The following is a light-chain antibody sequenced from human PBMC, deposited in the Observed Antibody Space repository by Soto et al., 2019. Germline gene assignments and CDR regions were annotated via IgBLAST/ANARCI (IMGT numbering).Light chain of an antibody. V-gene: IGKV1-5*03. Sequence: DIQMTQSPSTLSASVGDRVTITCRASQSISSWLAWYQQKPGKAPKLLIYKASSLESGVPSRSSGSGSGTEFTLTISSLQPDDFAIYYCQQYKSFSLTFGGGTKVEIK. J-gene: IGKJ4*01. CDR3: QQYKSFSLT. CDR2: KAS. CDR1: QSISSW.